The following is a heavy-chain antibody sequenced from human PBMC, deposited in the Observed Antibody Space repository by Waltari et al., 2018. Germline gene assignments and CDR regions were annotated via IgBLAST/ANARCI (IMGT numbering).Heavy chain of an antibody. V-gene: IGHV1-18*01. Sequence: QVQLVQSGAEVKKPGASVKVSCKASGYTFTSYGISWVRQAPGQGLEWMGWISAYNGNTNYAQKLHGRVTMTTDTSTRTAYMVLRSLRSDDTAVYYCARVNRSIGVAGLWGQGTLVTVSS. CDR2: ISAYNGNT. CDR3: ARVNRSIGVAGL. J-gene: IGHJ4*02. D-gene: IGHD6-19*01. CDR1: GYTFTSYG.